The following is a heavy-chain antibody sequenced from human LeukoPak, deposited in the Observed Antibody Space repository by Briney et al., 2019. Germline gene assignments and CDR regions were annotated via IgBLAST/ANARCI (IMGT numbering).Heavy chain of an antibody. V-gene: IGHV1-2*02. CDR1: GYTLTGYC. CDR3: LCCGYSYGD. D-gene: IGHD5-18*01. J-gene: IGHJ4*02. CDR2: INPNSGGT. Sequence: GASAKVSCKASGYTLTGYCMHWVRQAPGQGLERMGWINPNSGGTNYAQKFQGRVTMTRDTSISTAYMELSRLRSDDTAVYYCLCCGYSYGDWGQGTLVTVSS.